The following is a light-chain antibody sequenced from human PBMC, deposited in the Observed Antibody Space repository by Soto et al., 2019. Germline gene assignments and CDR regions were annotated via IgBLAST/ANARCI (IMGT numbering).Light chain of an antibody. CDR1: SSDIGGFNY. CDR3: SSYTTTSTLGV. J-gene: IGLJ3*02. CDR2: EVS. Sequence: QSALTQPASVSGSPGQSITISCTGTSSDIGGFNYVSWYQQHPGTPPKLIIYEVSNRPSGISNRFSGSKSGNTASLTISGLQAEDEADYYCSSYTTTSTLGVFGGGTKLTVL. V-gene: IGLV2-14*01.